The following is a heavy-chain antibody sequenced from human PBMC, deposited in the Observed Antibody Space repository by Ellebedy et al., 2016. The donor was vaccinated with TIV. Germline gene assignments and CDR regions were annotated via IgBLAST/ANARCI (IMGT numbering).Heavy chain of an antibody. V-gene: IGHV3-43*01. CDR1: GFTFDDYT. CDR2: ISWDGGST. Sequence: GGSLRLSCAASGFTFDDYTIHWVRQAPGKGLEWVSLISWDGGSTYYADSVKGRFTISRDNSKNSLYLQMNSLRTEDTAAYYCTFYSVSYSFGAWGHGTVVTVSS. J-gene: IGHJ5*01. D-gene: IGHD1-26*01. CDR3: TFYSVSYSFGA.